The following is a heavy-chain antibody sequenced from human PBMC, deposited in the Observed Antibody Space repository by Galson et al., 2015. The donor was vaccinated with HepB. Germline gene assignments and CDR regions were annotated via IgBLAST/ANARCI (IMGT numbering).Heavy chain of an antibody. J-gene: IGHJ3*01. CDR2: LCGSGDST. Sequence: FLRLYCAASGFTYNSHAMNWVGQAPGKGLEWVSGLCGSGDSTFYADSVKGRFTISRDNSKNTMYLQMNSLRVEDTAVYFCSKEVGPLSYGDAYDVWGQGTMLTVSS. CDR1: GFTYNSHA. CDR3: SKEVGPLSYGDAYDV. D-gene: IGHD1-26*01. V-gene: IGHV3-23*01.